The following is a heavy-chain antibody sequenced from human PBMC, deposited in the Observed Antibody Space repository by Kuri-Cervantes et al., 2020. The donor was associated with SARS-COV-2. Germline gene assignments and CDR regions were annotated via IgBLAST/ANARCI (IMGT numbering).Heavy chain of an antibody. CDR3: ARLVPPTFFYDSSGSVYDAFDI. D-gene: IGHD3-22*01. CDR1: GGSFSGYY. Sequence: GSLRLSCAVYGGSFSGYYWSWIRQPPGKGLEWIGEINHSGSTNYNPSLKSRVTISVDTSKNQFSLKLSSVTAADTAVYYCARLVPPTFFYDSSGSVYDAFDIWGQGTMVTVSS. J-gene: IGHJ3*02. V-gene: IGHV4-34*01. CDR2: INHSGST.